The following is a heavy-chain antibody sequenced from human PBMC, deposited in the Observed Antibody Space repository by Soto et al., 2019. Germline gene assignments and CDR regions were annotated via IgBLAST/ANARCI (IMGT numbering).Heavy chain of an antibody. CDR2: ITGGGGVV. CDR3: ERDRNGVYIGAFDF. D-gene: IGHD5-12*01. V-gene: IGHV3-23*01. J-gene: IGHJ3*01. Sequence: EVQVLESGGGLVQPGGSLRLSCTASGFIFPNYAMMWVRQAPGKGLEWVSAITGGGGVVQYADSVRGRLIISRENSKNTLYLEMRSVRAVDTAIFFCERDRNGVYIGAFDFLGQGISVTVS. CDR1: GFIFPNYA.